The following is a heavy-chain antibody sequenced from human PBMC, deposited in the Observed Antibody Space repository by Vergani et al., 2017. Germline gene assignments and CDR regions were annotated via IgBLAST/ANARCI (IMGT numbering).Heavy chain of an antibody. D-gene: IGHD5-18*01. CDR1: GYSFTSYW. CDR3: ARSVWQLWLRGDAFDI. CDR2: IYPGDSDT. Sequence: EVQLVQSGAEVKKPGESLKISCKGSGYSFTSYWIGWVRQMPGKGLEWMGIIYPGDSDTRYSPSFQVQVTISADKSISTAYLQWSSLKASDNAMYYCARSVWQLWLRGDAFDIWGQGTMVTVSS. J-gene: IGHJ3*02. V-gene: IGHV5-51*01.